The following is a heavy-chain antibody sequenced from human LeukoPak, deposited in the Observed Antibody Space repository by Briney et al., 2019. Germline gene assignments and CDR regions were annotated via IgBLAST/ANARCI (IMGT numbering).Heavy chain of an antibody. CDR2: VYTSGTT. Sequence: PSETLSLTCTVSGGSIGGYYWNWIRQPAGKGLEWIGRVYTSGTTNYSPSLKSRITMSVDTSKNQFSLRLISVTAADTAVYYCARSTGWSSDLFDYWGQGALVTVSS. J-gene: IGHJ4*02. D-gene: IGHD6-19*01. CDR1: GGSIGGYY. CDR3: ARSTGWSSDLFDY. V-gene: IGHV4-4*07.